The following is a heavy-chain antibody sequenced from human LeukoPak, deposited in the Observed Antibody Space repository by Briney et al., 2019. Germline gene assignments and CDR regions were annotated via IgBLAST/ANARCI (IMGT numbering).Heavy chain of an antibody. CDR3: ARQSLYYDSSGYMAPGWFDP. D-gene: IGHD3-22*01. Sequence: EPSETLSLTCTVSGGSISSSSYYWGWIRQPPGKGLEWIGSIYYSGSTYYNPSLKSRVTISVDTSKNQFSLKLSSVTAADTAVYYCARQSLYYDSSGYMAPGWFDPWGQGTLVTVSS. J-gene: IGHJ5*02. CDR1: GGSISSSSYY. CDR2: IYYSGST. V-gene: IGHV4-39*01.